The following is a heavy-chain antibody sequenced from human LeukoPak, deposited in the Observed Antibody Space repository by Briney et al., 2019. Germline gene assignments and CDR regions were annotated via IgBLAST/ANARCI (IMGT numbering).Heavy chain of an antibody. CDR3: AESGYLGGIWFDP. J-gene: IGHJ5*02. V-gene: IGHV4-39*07. CDR2: IYYSGST. CDR1: GGSISSSSYY. Sequence: PSETLSLTCTVSGGSISSSSYYWGWIRQPPGKGLEWIGSIYYSGSTYYNPSLKSRVTISVDTSKNQFSLKLSSVTAADTAVYYCAESGYLGGIWFDPWGQGTLVTVSS. D-gene: IGHD3-22*01.